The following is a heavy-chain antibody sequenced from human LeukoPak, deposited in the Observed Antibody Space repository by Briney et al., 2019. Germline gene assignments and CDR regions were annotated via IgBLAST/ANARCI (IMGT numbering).Heavy chain of an antibody. V-gene: IGHV3-30*04. J-gene: IGHJ3*02. CDR3: ARDYIEDDAFDI. CDR2: ISYDGSNK. CDR1: GFTFTSYA. Sequence: GGSLRLSCAVSGFTFTSYALHWVRQAPGKGLDWVAGISYDGSNKYYADSMMGRFTISRDKSKNTLYLQMNSLRAEDTAVYYCARDYIEDDAFDIWGQGTMVTVSS. D-gene: IGHD2-15*01.